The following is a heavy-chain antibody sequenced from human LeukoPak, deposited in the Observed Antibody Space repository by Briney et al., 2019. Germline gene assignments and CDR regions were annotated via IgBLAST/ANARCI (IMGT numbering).Heavy chain of an antibody. CDR3: AISSASDSHYGGINFDY. Sequence: GESLKISCKGSGYSFTSYWIGWVRQMPGKGLEWMGIIYPGDSDTRYSPSFQGQVTISADKSISTAYLQWSSLKASDTAMYYCAISSASDSHYGGINFDYWGQGTLVTVSS. CDR1: GYSFTSYW. CDR2: IYPGDSDT. J-gene: IGHJ4*02. V-gene: IGHV5-51*01. D-gene: IGHD4-23*01.